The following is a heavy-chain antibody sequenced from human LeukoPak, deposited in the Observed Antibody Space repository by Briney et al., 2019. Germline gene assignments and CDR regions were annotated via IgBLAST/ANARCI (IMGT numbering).Heavy chain of an antibody. CDR3: ARLYCSSTSCHYNWFDP. V-gene: IGHV4-59*01. CDR1: GGSISSYY. J-gene: IGHJ5*02. CDR2: IYYGGST. Sequence: SETLSLTCTVSGGSISSYYWSWIRQPPGKGLEWIGYIYYGGSTNYNPSLKSRVTISVDTSKNQFSLKLSSVTAADTAVYYCARLYCSSTSCHYNWFDPWGQGTLVTVSS. D-gene: IGHD2-2*01.